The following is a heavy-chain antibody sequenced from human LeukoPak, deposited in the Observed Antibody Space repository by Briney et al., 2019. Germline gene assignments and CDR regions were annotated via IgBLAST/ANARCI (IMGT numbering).Heavy chain of an antibody. D-gene: IGHD2/OR15-2a*01. CDR3: ATKGGETGDFNY. J-gene: IGHJ4*02. Sequence: PGGSLRLSCEVSGFTFASYAMSWVRQAPGKGLEWVSDIGSSDGRTHYADSVKGRFTISRDNFKNTLYLQMNSLRAEDTALYYCATKGGETGDFNYWGQGTLVTVSS. V-gene: IGHV3-23*01. CDR2: IGSSDGRT. CDR1: GFTFASYA.